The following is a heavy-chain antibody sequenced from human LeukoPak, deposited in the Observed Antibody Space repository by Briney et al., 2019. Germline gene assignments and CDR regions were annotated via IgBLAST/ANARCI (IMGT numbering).Heavy chain of an antibody. J-gene: IGHJ6*02. Sequence: GESLKISCKGSGYRFTDYWIGWVRQMPWKGLELMGIIYPYDSDTRYSPSFQGQGTISADQSINTAHLQWSSLKGSDTAMYYCARGAAGTTPDYYYFGLDVWGQGTTVKVSS. D-gene: IGHD1-7*01. CDR3: ARGAAGTTPDYYYFGLDV. V-gene: IGHV5-51*01. CDR1: GYRFTDYW. CDR2: IYPYDSDT.